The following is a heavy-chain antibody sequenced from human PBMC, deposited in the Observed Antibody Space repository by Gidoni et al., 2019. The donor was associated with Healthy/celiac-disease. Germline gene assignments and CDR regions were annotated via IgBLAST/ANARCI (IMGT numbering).Heavy chain of an antibody. Sequence: EVQLLESGGGVVKTGESLRLSCGAYGFTFSSYAMRWVRQAPGKGLDWFSSISGSGGSTYYADSVKGRFTISRDNSNNTLYLQMNSLRAEDTAVYYCAKVYDYVVWSDYWGQGTLVTVSS. J-gene: IGHJ4*02. V-gene: IGHV3-23*01. CDR1: GFTFSSYA. CDR3: AKVYDYVVWSDY. CDR2: ISGSGGST. D-gene: IGHD3-16*01.